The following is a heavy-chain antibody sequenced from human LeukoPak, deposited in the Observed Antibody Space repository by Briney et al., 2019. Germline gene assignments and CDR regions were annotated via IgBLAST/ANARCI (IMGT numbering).Heavy chain of an antibody. D-gene: IGHD5-24*01. Sequence: GRSLRLSCAASGFTFDDYAMHWVRQAPGKGLEWVSGISWNSGSIGYADSVKGRFTISRDNAKNSLYLQMNSLRAEDTAVYYCARGRDGYNGPQYNWFDPWGQGTLVTVSS. J-gene: IGHJ5*02. CDR2: ISWNSGSI. CDR3: ARGRDGYNGPQYNWFDP. V-gene: IGHV3-9*01. CDR1: GFTFDDYA.